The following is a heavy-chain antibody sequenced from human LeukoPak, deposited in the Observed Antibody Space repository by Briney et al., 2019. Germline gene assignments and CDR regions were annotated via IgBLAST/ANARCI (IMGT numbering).Heavy chain of an antibody. D-gene: IGHD3-22*01. V-gene: IGHV4-61*02. CDR2: IYTSGST. Sequence: SETLSLTCSFSGYSISSGYYWSWIRQPAGKGLEWIGRIYTSGSTNYNPSLKSRVTISVDTSKNQFSLKLSSVTAADTAVYYCARADDYYEDWFDPWGQGTLVTVSS. J-gene: IGHJ5*02. CDR1: GYSISSGYY. CDR3: ARADDYYEDWFDP.